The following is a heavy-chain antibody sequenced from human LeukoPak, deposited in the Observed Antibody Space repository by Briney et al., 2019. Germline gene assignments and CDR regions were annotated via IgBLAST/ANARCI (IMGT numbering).Heavy chain of an antibody. Sequence: PSGTLSLTCAVSGGSISSSNWWSWVRQPPGKGLEWIGEIYHSGSTNYNPSLKSPVTISVDKSKNQFSLKLSSVTAADTAVYYCARSYSGYDYGAFDIWGQGTMVTVSS. CDR2: IYHSGST. D-gene: IGHD5-12*01. J-gene: IGHJ3*02. CDR3: ARSYSGYDYGAFDI. CDR1: GGSISSSNW. V-gene: IGHV4-4*02.